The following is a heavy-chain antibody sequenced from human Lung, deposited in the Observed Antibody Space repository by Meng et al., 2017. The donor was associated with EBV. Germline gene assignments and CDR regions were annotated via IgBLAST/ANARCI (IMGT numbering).Heavy chain of an antibody. J-gene: IGHJ4*02. D-gene: IGHD2-2*01. V-gene: IGHV4-34*01. CDR2: INHSGIT. CDR3: ARGGTSSAPFDY. CDR1: GGSFSGYY. Sequence: QVQLQQWGAGLLKPSEALSLTCAVYGGSFSGYYWSWIRQPPGKGLEWIGEINHSGITNYNPSLKSRVTISVDTSKNQFSLSLNSVTAADTAVYYCARGGTSSAPFDYWGQETLVTVSS.